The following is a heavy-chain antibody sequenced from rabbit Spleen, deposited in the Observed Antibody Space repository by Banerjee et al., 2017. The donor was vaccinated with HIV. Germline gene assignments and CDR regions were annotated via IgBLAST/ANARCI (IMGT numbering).Heavy chain of an antibody. CDR1: GFSFRFSFSDNYW. V-gene: IGHV1S43*01. CDR3: ARDGAGGSYFAL. D-gene: IGHD8-1*01. Sequence: QSLEESGGGLVKPGGTLTLTCTASGFSFRFSFSDNYWICWVRQAPGKGLEWLGYIDPVFGITYYANWVYGRFSISRENAQNTVFLQMTSLTAADSATYFCARDGAGGSYFALWGPGTLVTVS. J-gene: IGHJ4*01. CDR2: IDPVFGIT.